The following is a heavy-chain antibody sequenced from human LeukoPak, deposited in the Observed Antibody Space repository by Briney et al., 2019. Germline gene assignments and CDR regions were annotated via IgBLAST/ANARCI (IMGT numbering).Heavy chain of an antibody. CDR3: ASGGAVAGTY. J-gene: IGHJ4*02. CDR1: GFTFSNYW. V-gene: IGHV3-7*01. D-gene: IGHD6-19*01. CDR2: IKQDGSDR. Sequence: GGSLRLSCAASGFTFSNYWMSWVRQAPGKGLEWVANIKQDGSDRYYVDSVKGRFTISRDNAKTSLYLQMNSLRAEDTGVYYCASGGAVAGTYWGQGTLVTVSS.